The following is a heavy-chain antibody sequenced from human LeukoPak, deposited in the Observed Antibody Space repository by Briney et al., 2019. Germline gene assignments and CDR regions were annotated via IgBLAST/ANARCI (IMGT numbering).Heavy chain of an antibody. D-gene: IGHD1-26*01. CDR3: ARDGTTVVGATIPFDY. CDR1: GYTFTDYY. CDR2: INPNSGDA. J-gene: IGHJ4*02. Sequence: ASVKVSCKASGYTFTDYYMHWVRQAPGLGLEWMGRINPNSGDANYAQNFLGRVTMTTDTSINTAYMDLSSLRSDDTAIYFCARDGTTVVGATIPFDYWGQGTLVTVSS. V-gene: IGHV1-2*06.